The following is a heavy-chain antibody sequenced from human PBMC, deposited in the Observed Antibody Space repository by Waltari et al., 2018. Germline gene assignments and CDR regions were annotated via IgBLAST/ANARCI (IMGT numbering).Heavy chain of an antibody. V-gene: IGHV2-5*01. D-gene: IGHD6-13*01. CDR1: GFSLSTSGVG. CDR3: AHSLEQQLVPPNYFDY. J-gene: IGHJ4*02. Sequence: QITLKESGPTLVKPTQTLTLTCTFSGFSLSTSGVGVGWIRQHPGKALEWLALIYWNDDKRYSPSLKSRLTITKDTSKNQVVLTMTNMDPVDTATYYCAHSLEQQLVPPNYFDYWGQGTLVTVSS. CDR2: IYWNDDK.